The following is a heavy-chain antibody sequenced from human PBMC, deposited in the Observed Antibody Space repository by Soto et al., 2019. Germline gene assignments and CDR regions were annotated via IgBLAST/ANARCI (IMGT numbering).Heavy chain of an antibody. CDR2: IYYSGST. CDR1: GGSISSSSYY. V-gene: IGHV4-39*01. D-gene: IGHD3-10*01. Sequence: QLQLQESGPGLVKPSETLSLTCTVSGGSISSSSYYWGWIRETPGKGLGWIGSIYYSGSTYYNPSLKSRVTISVDTSKNQFSLKLSSVTAADTAVYYCARHRAPMVRGAFRFDPWGQGTRVTVSS. CDR3: ARHRAPMVRGAFRFDP. J-gene: IGHJ5*02.